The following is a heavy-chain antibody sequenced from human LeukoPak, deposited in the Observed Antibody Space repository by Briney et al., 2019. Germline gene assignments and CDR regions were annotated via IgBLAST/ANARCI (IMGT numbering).Heavy chain of an antibody. D-gene: IGHD2-2*01. Sequence: GGSLRVSCAASGFTFSSYAMSWVRQAPGKGLEWVSAISGSGGSTYYADSVKGRFTISRDNSKNTLYLQMNSLRAEDTAVYYCAKVGYGGVVPAARYYYHYGMDVWGQGTTVTVSS. J-gene: IGHJ6*02. CDR1: GFTFSSYA. CDR2: ISGSGGST. CDR3: AKVGYGGVVPAARYYYHYGMDV. V-gene: IGHV3-23*01.